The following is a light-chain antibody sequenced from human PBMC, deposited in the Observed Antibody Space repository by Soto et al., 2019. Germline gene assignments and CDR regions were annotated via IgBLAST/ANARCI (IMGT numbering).Light chain of an antibody. J-gene: IGKJ5*01. V-gene: IGKV3-11*01. CDR1: QSVHTF. CDR3: HQRSNWPPDT. Sequence: EIVLTQSPDTLSLSPGEGASLSCRASQSVHTFLAWYQKKPGQAPRLFXYGASTRATGVPARFSGSGSGTDLTLTISSLETEDFAVYYCHQRSNWPPDTFGQGTRLEIK. CDR2: GAS.